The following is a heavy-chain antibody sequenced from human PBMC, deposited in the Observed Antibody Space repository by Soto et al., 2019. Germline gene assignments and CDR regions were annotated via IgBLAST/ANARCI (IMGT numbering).Heavy chain of an antibody. D-gene: IGHD3-10*01. Sequence: EVQLVESGGGLVQPGGSLRLSCAASGFTFSSYSMKWVRQAPGKGLEWVSYISSSSSTIYYADSVKGRFTISRDNAKNSLYLQLNSLRDEDTAVYYCARDTVRGVITYFDYWGQGTLVTVSS. CDR2: ISSSSSTI. CDR1: GFTFSSYS. J-gene: IGHJ4*02. V-gene: IGHV3-48*02. CDR3: ARDTVRGVITYFDY.